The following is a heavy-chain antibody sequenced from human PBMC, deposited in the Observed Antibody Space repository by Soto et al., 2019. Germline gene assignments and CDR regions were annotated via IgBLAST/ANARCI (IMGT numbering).Heavy chain of an antibody. CDR2: IYYSGST. J-gene: IGHJ4*02. V-gene: IGHV4-59*01. CDR1: GGSISSYY. D-gene: IGHD2-15*01. Sequence: SETLSLTCTVSGGSISSYYWSWIRQPPGKGLEWIGYIYYSGSTNYNPSLKSRVTISVDTSKNQFSLKLSSVTAADTAVYYCAAIGYCSGGSCALGRAPFDYWGQGTLVTVSS. CDR3: AAIGYCSGGSCALGRAPFDY.